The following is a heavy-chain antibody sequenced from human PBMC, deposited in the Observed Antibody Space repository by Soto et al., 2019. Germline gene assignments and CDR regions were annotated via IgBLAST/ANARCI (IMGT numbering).Heavy chain of an antibody. CDR1: GYTFTSYD. J-gene: IGHJ5*02. V-gene: IGHV1-8*01. D-gene: IGHD4-17*01. CDR3: ARGVKYGAYSRWFDP. Sequence: QVQLVQSGAEVKKPGASVKVSCKASGYTFTSYDINWVRQATGQGLEYLGWMNPNSGNTGYVQKFQGRVTMTRDTSXXTAYMELSSLRSADTAVYFCARGVKYGAYSRWFDPWGQGTLVTVSS. CDR2: MNPNSGNT.